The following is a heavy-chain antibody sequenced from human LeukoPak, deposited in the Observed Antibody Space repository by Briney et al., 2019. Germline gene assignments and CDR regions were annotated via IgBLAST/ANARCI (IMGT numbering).Heavy chain of an antibody. Sequence: SETLSLTCAVYGGSFSGYYWSWIRQPPGKGLEWIGEINHSGSTNYNPSLKSRVTISVDTSKNQFSLKLSSVTAADTAVYYCARPQPHYDILTGYDSTYAFDIWGQGTMVTVSS. V-gene: IGHV4-34*01. CDR2: INHSGST. J-gene: IGHJ3*02. D-gene: IGHD3-9*01. CDR1: GGSFSGYY. CDR3: ARPQPHYDILTGYDSTYAFDI.